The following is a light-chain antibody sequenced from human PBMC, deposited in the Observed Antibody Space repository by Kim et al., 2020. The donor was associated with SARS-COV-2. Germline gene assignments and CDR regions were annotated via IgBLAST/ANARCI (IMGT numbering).Light chain of an antibody. V-gene: IGKV3-20*01. Sequence: SAGERATLSCRASQSMSNNFLALYQQKPRRAPRLLIYAAYKRATGIPDRFSGSGSGTDFTLTISRLDPEDFAVYYCQQSGNARWTFGQGTKVEIK. CDR3: QQSGNARWT. CDR2: AAY. CDR1: QSMSNNF. J-gene: IGKJ1*01.